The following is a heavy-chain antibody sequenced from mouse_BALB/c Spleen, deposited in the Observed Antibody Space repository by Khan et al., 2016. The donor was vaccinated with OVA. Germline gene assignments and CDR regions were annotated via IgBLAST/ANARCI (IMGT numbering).Heavy chain of an antibody. Sequence: VQLQESGPELVKPGASVRISCKASGYTFTSYFIHWVKQRPGQGLEWIGWIYPGNVNTEYNERFTGKATLTADKSSSTPYMQLSSLTSEDSAVYFCARAGYGSFAYWGQGTLVTVSA. D-gene: IGHD2-10*02. CDR1: GYTFTSYF. CDR2: IYPGNVNT. V-gene: IGHV1S56*01. CDR3: ARAGYGSFAY. J-gene: IGHJ3*01.